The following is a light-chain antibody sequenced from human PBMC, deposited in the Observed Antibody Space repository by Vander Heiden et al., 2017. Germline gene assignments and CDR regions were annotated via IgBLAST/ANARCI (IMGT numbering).Light chain of an antibody. CDR2: SNS. CDR3: AAWDDSLDGYV. Sequence: QSVLTQPPSASGTPGPRVTISCSGSSSNIGSNTVNWYQQLPGTAPKLLIFSNSQRPSGVPDRFSGSKSGTSASLAISGLQSEDEADYYCAAWDDSLDGYVFGTGTEVTVL. V-gene: IGLV1-44*01. CDR1: SSNIGSNT. J-gene: IGLJ1*01.